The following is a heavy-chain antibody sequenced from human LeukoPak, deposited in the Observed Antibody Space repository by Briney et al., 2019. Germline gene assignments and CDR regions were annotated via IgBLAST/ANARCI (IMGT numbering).Heavy chain of an antibody. CDR2: ISWNSGRR. Sequence: PGGSLRLSCAASGFTFSSYAMSWVRQAPGKGLEWVSGISWNSGRRGYADSVKGRFSISRDNVRNSLYLQLNSLRPEDPAISYCAKDQFDVNRGKGLGLDFWGQGILVTVSS. CDR3: AKDQFDVNRGKGLGLDF. V-gene: IGHV3-9*01. CDR1: GFTFSSYA. J-gene: IGHJ4*02. D-gene: IGHD3-9*01.